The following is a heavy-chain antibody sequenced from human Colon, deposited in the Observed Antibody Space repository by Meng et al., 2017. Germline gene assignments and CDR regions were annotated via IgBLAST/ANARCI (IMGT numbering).Heavy chain of an antibody. CDR3: ARGYHSGAFMMDY. Sequence: QVHLVQSGAEVKRPGASVKVSCKASGYTFTNHAVHWVRQAPGQKFEWMGWMNAGSGHTQYSQKFQGRVTITRDTSATTDYMEVSSLRSEDTAVYYCARGYHSGAFMMDYFGQGTLVTVSS. J-gene: IGHJ4*02. CDR2: MNAGSGHT. CDR1: GYTFTNHA. D-gene: IGHD3-16*01. V-gene: IGHV1-3*01.